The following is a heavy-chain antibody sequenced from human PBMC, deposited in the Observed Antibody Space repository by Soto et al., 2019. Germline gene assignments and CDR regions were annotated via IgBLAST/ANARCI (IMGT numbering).Heavy chain of an antibody. CDR1: GYNFATSW. Sequence: PGESLKISCKASGYNFATSWIGWVRQMPWKGLGWMGIIYPDDSETKYSPSFEGQVTISADKSIRTAYLQWSSLKASDTAMYYCARHLNSGRGQNYYYGMDVWGQGTTVTVYS. J-gene: IGHJ6*02. CDR2: IYPDDSET. V-gene: IGHV5-51*01. CDR3: ARHLNSGRGQNYYYGMDV. D-gene: IGHD5-12*01.